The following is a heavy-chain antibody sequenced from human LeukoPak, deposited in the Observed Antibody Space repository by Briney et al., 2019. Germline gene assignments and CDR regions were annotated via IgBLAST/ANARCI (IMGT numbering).Heavy chain of an antibody. J-gene: IGHJ5*02. CDR2: FCWDADK. V-gene: IGHV2-5*02. Sequence: SGPTLVNPTQTLTLTCTFSGFSFTTNGVGVGWVRQPPGKVLESLAHFCWDADKRYSPSLKSMLTITRDTSKNEVVLIKTTVDRVHTATYYCVHTVLRSPVSWGQRTLVTVSS. D-gene: IGHD3-3*01. CDR3: VHTVLRSPVS. CDR1: GFSFTTNGVG.